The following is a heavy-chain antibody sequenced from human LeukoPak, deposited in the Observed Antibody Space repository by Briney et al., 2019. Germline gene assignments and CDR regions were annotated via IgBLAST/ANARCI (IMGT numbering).Heavy chain of an antibody. CDR3: ARDKGGGPFSDWFDP. J-gene: IGHJ5*02. CDR2: IHYSGTT. D-gene: IGHD1-26*01. Sequence: PGGSLRLSCAASGFTLSSYSMNWVRQPPGKGLEWIGYIHYSGTTNYHPSLKSRVTISVDTSKNQFSLKMRSVSAADTAVYYCARDKGGGPFSDWFDPWGQGTLVTVSS. V-gene: IGHV4-59*01. CDR1: GFTLSSYS.